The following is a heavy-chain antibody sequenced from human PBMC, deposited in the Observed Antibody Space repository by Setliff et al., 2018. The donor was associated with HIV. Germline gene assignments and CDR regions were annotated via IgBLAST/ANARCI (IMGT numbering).Heavy chain of an antibody. CDR2: IYHNGIT. D-gene: IGHD4-17*01. Sequence: PSETLSLTCSVSGYYISSGYYWGWIRQPPGKGLEWIGTIYHNGITYYNPSLKSRVTISVDTSHNQFSLKLSPVTAADTARYYCARRIYGNNTYFDYWSQGTLVTVSS. CDR3: ARRIYGNNTYFDY. V-gene: IGHV4-38-2*02. CDR1: GYYISSGYY. J-gene: IGHJ4*02.